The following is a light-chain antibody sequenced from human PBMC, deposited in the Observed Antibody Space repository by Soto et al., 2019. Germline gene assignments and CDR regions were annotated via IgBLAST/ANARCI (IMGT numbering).Light chain of an antibody. CDR1: QSLNFNF. J-gene: IGKJ4*01. Sequence: EILLTQSPGTLSLFPGERLTVSCTASQSLNFNFFGWYQTKSGKAPRLLIYAASTRATGIPDRFSGSGSGIDFTLTIRRLEPEDYAVYDCQQYGVSPTFGGGTKVDI. CDR2: AAS. V-gene: IGKV3-20*01. CDR3: QQYGVSPT.